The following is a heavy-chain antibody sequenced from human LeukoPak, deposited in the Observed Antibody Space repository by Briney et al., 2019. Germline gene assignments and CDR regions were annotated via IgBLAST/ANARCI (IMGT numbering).Heavy chain of an antibody. CDR1: GYTFTSYD. Sequence: ASVKVSCKASGYTFTSYDINWVRQATGQGLEWMGGFDPEDGETIYAQKFQGRVTMTEDTSTDTAYMELSSLRSEDTAVYYCATGDPLNYYDSSGYLDYWGRGTLVTVSS. CDR3: ATGDPLNYYDSSGYLDY. V-gene: IGHV1-24*01. D-gene: IGHD3-22*01. J-gene: IGHJ4*02. CDR2: FDPEDGET.